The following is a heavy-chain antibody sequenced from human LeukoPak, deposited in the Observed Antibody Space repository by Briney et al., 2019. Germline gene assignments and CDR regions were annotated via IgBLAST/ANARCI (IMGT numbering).Heavy chain of an antibody. Sequence: GGSLTLSCAASGFTFSSYEMNWVRQAPGKGLEWVSSISSSSSYMYYADSLKGRFTISRDNAKNSLYLQMNSLRAEDTAVYYCARDGGYSGYDFIDYWGQGTLVTVSS. V-gene: IGHV3-21*01. J-gene: IGHJ4*02. CDR2: ISSSSSYM. CDR3: ARDGGYSGYDFIDY. CDR1: GFTFSSYE. D-gene: IGHD5-12*01.